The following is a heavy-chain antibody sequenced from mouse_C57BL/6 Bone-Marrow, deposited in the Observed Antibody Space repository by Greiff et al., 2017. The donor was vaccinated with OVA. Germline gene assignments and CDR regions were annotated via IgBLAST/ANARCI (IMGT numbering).Heavy chain of an antibody. CDR2: INPSSGYT. CDR1: GYTFTSYW. D-gene: IGHD2-4*01. J-gene: IGHJ4*01. V-gene: IGHV1-7*01. Sequence: QVQLQQPGAELAKPGASVKLSCKASGYTFTSYWMHWVKQRPGQGLEWIGYINPSSGYTKYNQKFKDQAALTEDKSPSTAYMQLSSLTYEDSAVYYCASVDDYDGDYAMDYWGQGTSVTVSS. CDR3: ASVDDYDGDYAMDY.